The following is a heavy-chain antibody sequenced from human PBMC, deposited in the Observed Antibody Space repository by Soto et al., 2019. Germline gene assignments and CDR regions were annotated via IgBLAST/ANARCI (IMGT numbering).Heavy chain of an antibody. J-gene: IGHJ4*02. D-gene: IGHD6-19*01. V-gene: IGHV4-39*01. CDR2: IIYSGST. CDR3: ASQYSSGWYYFDY. Sequence: SETLSLTCTVSGCSISSSSYYWGWIRQPPGKGLEWIGSIIYSGSTYYNPSLKSRVTISVDTSKNQFSLKLSSVTAADTSVYYCASQYSSGWYYFDYWGQGTLVTVSS. CDR1: GCSISSSSYY.